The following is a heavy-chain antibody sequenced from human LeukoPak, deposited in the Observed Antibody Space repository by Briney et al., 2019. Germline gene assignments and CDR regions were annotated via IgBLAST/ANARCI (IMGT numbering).Heavy chain of an antibody. CDR1: GFTFSSYA. J-gene: IGHJ5*02. Sequence: GGSLRLSCAASGFTFSSYAMNWVRQAPGKGVEWVSVISGSGGSTYYADSVKGRFTISRDNSKNTLYLQMNSLRAEDTAVYYCARGGGSWYLNWFDPWGQGTLVTVSS. CDR3: ARGGGSWYLNWFDP. V-gene: IGHV3-23*01. D-gene: IGHD6-13*01. CDR2: ISGSGGST.